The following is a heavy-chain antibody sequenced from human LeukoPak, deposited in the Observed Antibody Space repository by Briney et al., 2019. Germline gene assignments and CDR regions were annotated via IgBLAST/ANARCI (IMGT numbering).Heavy chain of an antibody. Sequence: PSETLSLTCSVSGGSGSTYYWSWIRQAPGKGLEWIGYISDSGTTSSNPSLKSRVTMSMDTSKNQFSLNLSSVTVADTAVYYCARSRELFYFDYWGQGTLVTVSS. D-gene: IGHD1-7*01. V-gene: IGHV4-59*02. J-gene: IGHJ4*02. CDR1: GGSGSTYY. CDR2: ISDSGTT. CDR3: ARSRELFYFDY.